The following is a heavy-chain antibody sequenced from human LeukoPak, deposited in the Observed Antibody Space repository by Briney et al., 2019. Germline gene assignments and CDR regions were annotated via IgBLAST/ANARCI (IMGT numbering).Heavy chain of an antibody. D-gene: IGHD6-13*01. CDR2: IYTSGST. CDR1: GGSISSGSYY. J-gene: IGHJ4*02. Sequence: SETLSLTCTVSGGSISSGSYYWSWIRQPAGKGLEWIGRIYTSGSTNYNPSLKSRVTISVDTSKNQFSLKLSSVTAADTAVYYCASSSSWYGGDYWGQGTLVTVSS. V-gene: IGHV4-61*02. CDR3: ASSSSWYGGDY.